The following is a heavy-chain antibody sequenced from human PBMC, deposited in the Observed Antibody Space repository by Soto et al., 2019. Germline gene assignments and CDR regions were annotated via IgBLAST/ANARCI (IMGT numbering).Heavy chain of an antibody. Sequence: QVQLEESGGGVVQPGRSLRLSCAASGFTISSYGMHWVRQAPGKGLEWVAVISYDGRNKYYADSVKGRFTMSRDNSKNTLYLQMNSLRAEDTAVYYCAKDERDYVWVRTDYWGQGTLVTVSS. V-gene: IGHV3-30*18. CDR2: ISYDGRNK. D-gene: IGHD3-16*01. J-gene: IGHJ4*02. CDR1: GFTISSYG. CDR3: AKDERDYVWVRTDY.